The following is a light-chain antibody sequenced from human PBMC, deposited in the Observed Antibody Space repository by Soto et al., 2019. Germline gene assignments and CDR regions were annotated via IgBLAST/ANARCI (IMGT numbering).Light chain of an antibody. CDR3: QQSYSTPPLT. J-gene: IGKJ4*01. CDR1: QSISSY. CDR2: AAS. V-gene: IGKV1-39*01. Sequence: DIQMTQSPSSLSASVGDRVTITCRASQSISSYLNWYQQKPGKAPKLLIYAASSLQSGVPSRFSDSGSATDFTLTISSLQPEDFATYYCQQSYSTPPLTFGGGTKVEIK.